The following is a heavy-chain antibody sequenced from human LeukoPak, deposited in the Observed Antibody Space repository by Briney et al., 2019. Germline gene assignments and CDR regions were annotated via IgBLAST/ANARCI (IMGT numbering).Heavy chain of an antibody. D-gene: IGHD6-13*01. V-gene: IGHV5-51*01. J-gene: IGHJ6*02. Sequence: GASLKISCKGSGSSFTSYWIGWVRQLPGKGLEWMGIIYPGDSDTRYSPSFQGQVTISADKSISTAYLQWSSLKASDTAMHYCARVRSSRHYYYGMDVWGQGTTVTVSS. CDR3: ARVRSSRHYYYGMDV. CDR2: IYPGDSDT. CDR1: GSSFTSYW.